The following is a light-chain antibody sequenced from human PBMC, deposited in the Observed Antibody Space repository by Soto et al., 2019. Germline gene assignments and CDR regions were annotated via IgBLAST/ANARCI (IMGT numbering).Light chain of an antibody. CDR1: QSVSSSY. Sequence: EIVLTQSPGTLSLSPGERATLSCRASQSVSSSYLAWYQQKPGQAPRLLIYGASSGATGIPDRFSGSGSGTDFTLTIRRLEPEDFAVYYCQQYGSSPRTFGQGTKLEIK. CDR2: GAS. CDR3: QQYGSSPRT. J-gene: IGKJ2*01. V-gene: IGKV3-20*01.